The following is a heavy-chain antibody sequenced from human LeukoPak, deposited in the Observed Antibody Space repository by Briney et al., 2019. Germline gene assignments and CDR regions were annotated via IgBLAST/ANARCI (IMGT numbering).Heavy chain of an antibody. CDR1: GFTFSSYA. J-gene: IGHJ5*02. CDR2: ISGSGDRA. Sequence: GGSLRLSCVASGFTFSSYAMSWVRQAPGKGLEWVSVISGSGDRAYYADSVKGWFTISRDNFKNTLYLQMNSLRADDTALYFCAKAGYDYSDINWFDPWGQGTLVTVSS. V-gene: IGHV3-23*01. CDR3: AKAGYDYSDINWFDP. D-gene: IGHD5-12*01.